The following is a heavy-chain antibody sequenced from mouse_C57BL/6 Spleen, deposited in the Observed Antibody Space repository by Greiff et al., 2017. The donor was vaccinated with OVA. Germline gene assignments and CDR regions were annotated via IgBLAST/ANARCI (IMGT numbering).Heavy chain of an antibody. V-gene: IGHV1-80*01. CDR2: IYPGDGDT. J-gene: IGHJ2*01. CDR1: GYAFSSYW. Sequence: QVQLQQSGAELVKPGASVKISCKASGYAFSSYWMNWVKQRPGKGLEWIGQIYPGDGDTNYNGKFKGKATLTADKSSSTAYMQLSSLTSEDSAVYVCARSAAQAMYYFDYWGQGTTLTVSS. CDR3: ARSAAQAMYYFDY. D-gene: IGHD3-2*02.